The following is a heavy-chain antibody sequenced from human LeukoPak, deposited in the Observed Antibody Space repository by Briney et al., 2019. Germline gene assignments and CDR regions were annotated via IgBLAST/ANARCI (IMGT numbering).Heavy chain of an antibody. J-gene: IGHJ4*02. V-gene: IGHV3-23*01. Sequence: GRSLRLSCVASGFTLRSYVMNWVRQTPGKGLEWVSSISGSGDSTFYADSVKGRFSISRDNSKNTLCLQVNGLRTEDTAVYYCAKDRLLNCRGDCYIFDYWGQGTVVTVSS. CDR2: ISGSGDST. CDR3: AKDRLLNCRGDCYIFDY. CDR1: GFTLRSYV. D-gene: IGHD2-21*02.